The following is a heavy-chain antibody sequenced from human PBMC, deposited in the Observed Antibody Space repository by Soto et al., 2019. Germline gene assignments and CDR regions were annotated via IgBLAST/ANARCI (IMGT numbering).Heavy chain of an antibody. CDR2: ISAFNGNT. Sequence: DQLEQSGAEVKKPGASVTVSCKASGYSFTNYGVTWVRQAPGQGLEWMGWISAFNGNTHYAQNLQGRVTMTTDASTSTAYMELRSLRSDDTAVYYCARDRGVAPPVAGNTHYFYYMDVWGKGTTVTVSS. CDR1: GYSFTNYG. J-gene: IGHJ6*03. D-gene: IGHD6-19*01. V-gene: IGHV1-18*01. CDR3: ARDRGVAPPVAGNTHYFYYMDV.